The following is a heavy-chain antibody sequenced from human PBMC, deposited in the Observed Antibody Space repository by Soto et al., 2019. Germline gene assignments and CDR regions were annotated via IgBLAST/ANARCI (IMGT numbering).Heavy chain of an antibody. CDR1: GGYIDSYY. Sequence: VQLQESGPGLVKPSETLSLTCTVSGGYIDSYYWTWIRPPPGKGLEWIGYVYYTGTTTYSPSLKSRVTISVATSRHQISLKLSSVTAADTAFYYCARLGGYYQSLDTWGKGTLVTVYS. V-gene: IGHV4-59*08. CDR2: VYYTGTT. CDR3: ARLGGYYQSLDT. J-gene: IGHJ5*02. D-gene: IGHD3-22*01.